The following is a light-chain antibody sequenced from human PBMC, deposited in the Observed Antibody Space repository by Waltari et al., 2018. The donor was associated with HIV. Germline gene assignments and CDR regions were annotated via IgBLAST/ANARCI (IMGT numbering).Light chain of an antibody. Sequence: SYELTQPPSMSVSPGQTASITCSGDKLGDKYVCWYQQKPGQSPVLVIYQNKKRPSGIPDRFSGSKSGNTASLTVSGLQAEDEADYYCASHAGSKDVFGGGTRLTVL. CDR3: ASHAGSKDV. J-gene: IGLJ2*01. CDR1: KLGDKY. V-gene: IGLV3-1*01. CDR2: QNK.